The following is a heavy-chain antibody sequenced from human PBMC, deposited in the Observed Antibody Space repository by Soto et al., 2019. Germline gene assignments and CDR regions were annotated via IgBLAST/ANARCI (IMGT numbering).Heavy chain of an antibody. CDR2: ISGSATCI. J-gene: IGHJ4*02. D-gene: IGHD6-19*01. Sequence: EVQLVESGGGLVKPGGSLRLSCAASGFPFSTYNMNWVRQAPGRGLEWVSSISGSATCIYYADSVKGRFTVSRDNAKNSLYLQMNSLRDDDTAIYYCERGYSSGPSDSWGQGTLVTVSS. V-gene: IGHV3-21*01. CDR1: GFPFSTYN. CDR3: ERGYSSGPSDS.